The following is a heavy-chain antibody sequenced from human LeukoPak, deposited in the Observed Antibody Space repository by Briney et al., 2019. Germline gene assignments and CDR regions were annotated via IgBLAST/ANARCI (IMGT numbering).Heavy chain of an antibody. CDR2: INHRRST. J-gene: IGHJ4*02. CDR1: GGSFSGYY. V-gene: IGHV4-34*03. CDR3: SWSWDY. Sequence: SETLSLTCAVYGGSFSGYYWSWIRQPPGKGLEWIGEINHRRSTNYNPSLKSRVTMSVDTSKNQFSLNLSSVTAADTAVYSSSWSWDYWGQGTLVTVSS. D-gene: IGHD6-13*01.